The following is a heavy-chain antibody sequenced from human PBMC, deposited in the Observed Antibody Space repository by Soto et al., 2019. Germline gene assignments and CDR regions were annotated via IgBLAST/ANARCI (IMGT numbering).Heavy chain of an antibody. CDR3: AKATMTLVVIRLDS. V-gene: IGHV3-23*01. CDR2: ISGRGGST. D-gene: IGHD3-22*01. J-gene: IGHJ5*01. CDR1: GFTFSNYA. Sequence: GGSLRLSCAASGFTFSNYAMNWVRQAPGKGLEWVSTISGRGGSTYYADSVKGRFTISRDNSKNILYLQMNSLRAEDTAVYYCAKATMTLVVIRLDSWGQGTLVTVSS.